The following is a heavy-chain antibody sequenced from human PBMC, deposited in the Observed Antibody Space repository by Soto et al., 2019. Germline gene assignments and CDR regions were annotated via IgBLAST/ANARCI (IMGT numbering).Heavy chain of an antibody. D-gene: IGHD3-9*01. CDR3: ARHDILTGDPPNRFDL. Sequence: GYSVQVSCTASGGTFGGQGIAWVQQAPGQGLEWMGGFIAMLGTPTYAKKVQGRATISADESLTSSYLELRSLRSEDTGVYYCARHDILTGDPPNRFDLCGKGTRVTVPS. V-gene: IGHV1-69*01. CDR1: GGTFGGQG. J-gene: IGHJ5*02. CDR2: FIAMLGTP.